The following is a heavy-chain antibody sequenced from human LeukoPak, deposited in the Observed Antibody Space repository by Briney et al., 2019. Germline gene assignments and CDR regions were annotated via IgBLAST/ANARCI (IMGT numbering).Heavy chain of an antibody. D-gene: IGHD6-19*01. V-gene: IGHV1-2*02. J-gene: IGHJ4*02. CDR1: GYTFTGYC. Sequence: ASVKVSCKASGYTFTGYCMHWVRQAPGQGLEWMGWINPNSGGTNYAQKFQGRVTMTRDTSISTAYMELSSLRSEDAAVYYCASRLGNFDYWGQGTLVTVSS. CDR3: ASRLGNFDY. CDR2: INPNSGGT.